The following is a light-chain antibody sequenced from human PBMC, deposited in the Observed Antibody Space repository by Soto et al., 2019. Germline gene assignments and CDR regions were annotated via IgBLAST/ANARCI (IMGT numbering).Light chain of an antibody. CDR2: AAS. CDR1: QGISSY. Sequence: IQLTQSPSSLSASVGDRVTVTCRASQGISSYLAWYQQKPGKAPKLLIYAASSLQRGVPSRFSGSGSGTDFTLTISRLQPEDFATYYCQQLNSYPRTFGPGTKVDIK. V-gene: IGKV1-9*01. J-gene: IGKJ3*01. CDR3: QQLNSYPRT.